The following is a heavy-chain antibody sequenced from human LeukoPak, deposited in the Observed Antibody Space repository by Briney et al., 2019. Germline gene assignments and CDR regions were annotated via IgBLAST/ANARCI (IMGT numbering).Heavy chain of an antibody. CDR3: AREFSGSYIY. J-gene: IGHJ4*02. Sequence: GGSLRLSCAASGFTFSNYWMHWVRQAPGKGLVWVSRIKSDGSSTTYADSVKGRFTISRGNAKNTLYLQMNSLRAEDTAMYYCAREFSGSYIYWGQGTLVTVSS. D-gene: IGHD1-26*01. V-gene: IGHV3-74*01. CDR1: GFTFSNYW. CDR2: IKSDGSST.